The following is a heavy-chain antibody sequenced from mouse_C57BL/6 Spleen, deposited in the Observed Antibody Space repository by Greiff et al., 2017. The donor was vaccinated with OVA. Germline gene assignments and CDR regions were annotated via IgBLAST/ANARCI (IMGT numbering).Heavy chain of an antibody. V-gene: IGHV1-26*01. CDR3: AGYYYGSSSGFAY. Sequence: EVQLQQSGPELVKPGASVKISCKASGYTFTDYYMNWVKQSHGKSLEWIGDINPNNGGTSYNQKFKGKATLTVDKSSSTAYMELRSLPSEDSAVYYCAGYYYGSSSGFAYWGQGTLVTVAA. D-gene: IGHD1-1*01. CDR2: INPNNGGT. J-gene: IGHJ3*01. CDR1: GYTFTDYY.